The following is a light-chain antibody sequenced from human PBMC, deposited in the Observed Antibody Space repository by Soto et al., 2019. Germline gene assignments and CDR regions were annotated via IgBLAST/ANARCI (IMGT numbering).Light chain of an antibody. V-gene: IGLV2-14*03. CDR1: NSDIGGYNY. J-gene: IGLJ2*01. CDR3: SSHTSRDTVRV. CDR2: DVS. Sequence: QSVLTQPASVSGSPGQSITISCTGTNSDIGGYNYVSWYQQHPGKAPKLMIYDVSNRPSGVSYRFSGSKSGNTASLTISGLQAEDDADYYCSSHTSRDTVRVFGGGTQLTVL.